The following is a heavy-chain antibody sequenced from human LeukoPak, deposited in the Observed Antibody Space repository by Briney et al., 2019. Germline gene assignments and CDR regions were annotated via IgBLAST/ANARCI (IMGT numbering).Heavy chain of an antibody. Sequence: ASVKVSCKASGYTFTGYYMHWVRQAPGQGLEWMGWINPNSGGTNYAQKFQGRVTMTRDTPISTAYMELSRLRSDDTAVYYCARGVYIAVATPGGYWGQGTLVTVSS. D-gene: IGHD6-19*01. CDR1: GYTFTGYY. CDR2: INPNSGGT. CDR3: ARGVYIAVATPGGY. J-gene: IGHJ4*02. V-gene: IGHV1-2*02.